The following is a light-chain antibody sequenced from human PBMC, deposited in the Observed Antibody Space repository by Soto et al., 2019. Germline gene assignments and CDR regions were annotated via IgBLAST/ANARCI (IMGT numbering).Light chain of an antibody. Sequence: QSVLTQPPSVSEAPGQRGTISCTGSSSNIGAGYEAHWYQQVPGTAPKLLIYETNNRPSGVPDRFSGSKSGTSASLAITGLQAEDEAEYYCQSYDSSLSGYVFGTGTKLTVL. CDR2: ETN. J-gene: IGLJ1*01. CDR3: QSYDSSLSGYV. CDR1: SSNIGAGYE. V-gene: IGLV1-40*01.